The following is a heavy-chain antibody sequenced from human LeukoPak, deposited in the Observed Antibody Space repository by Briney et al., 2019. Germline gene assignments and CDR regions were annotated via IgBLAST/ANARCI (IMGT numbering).Heavy chain of an antibody. CDR2: IYYSGST. J-gene: IGHJ6*02. Sequence: SETLSLTCTVSGGSISSYYWSWIRQPLGKGLEWIGYIYYSGSTNYNPSLKSRVTISVDTSKNQFSLKLSSVTAADTAVYYCARHGNGYCSSTSCYSYGMDVWGQGTTVTVSS. V-gene: IGHV4-59*01. CDR1: GGSISSYY. D-gene: IGHD2-2*01. CDR3: ARHGNGYCSSTSCYSYGMDV.